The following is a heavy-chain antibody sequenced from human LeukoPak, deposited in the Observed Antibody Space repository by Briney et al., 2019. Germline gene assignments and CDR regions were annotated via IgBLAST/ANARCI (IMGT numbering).Heavy chain of an antibody. Sequence: SGTLSLTCAVSGGSISSSNWWSWVRQPPGKGLEWIGEIYHSGSTNYNPSHKSRVTISVDKSKNQFSLKLSSVTAADTAVYYCARSAGLGRYFDWLLSHWGQGTLVTVSS. CDR3: ARSAGLGRYFDWLLSH. CDR2: IYHSGST. J-gene: IGHJ4*02. CDR1: GGSISSSNW. V-gene: IGHV4-4*02. D-gene: IGHD3-9*01.